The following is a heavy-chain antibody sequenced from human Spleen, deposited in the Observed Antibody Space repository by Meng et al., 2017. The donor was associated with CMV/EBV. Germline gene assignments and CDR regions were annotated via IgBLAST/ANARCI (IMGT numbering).Heavy chain of an antibody. CDR2: MNPNSGNT. CDR3: ARGQSGDYRLDS. Sequence: SCKASGYTFSNSDINWVRQAPGQGLEWMGWMNPNSGNTAYAQRFQGRVTITRNTSIGTAYMELRSLRSEDTAMYYCARGQSGDYRLDSWGQGTLVTVSS. D-gene: IGHD3-3*01. CDR1: GYTFSNSD. J-gene: IGHJ4*02. V-gene: IGHV1-8*03.